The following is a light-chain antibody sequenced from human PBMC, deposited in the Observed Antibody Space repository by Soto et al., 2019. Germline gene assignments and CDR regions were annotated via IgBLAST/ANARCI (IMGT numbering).Light chain of an antibody. J-gene: IGKJ4*01. Sequence: EIVLTQSPATLSLSPGERATLSCRGNQYVGSYLAWYQLRPGQGPRLLIFDASSRATGIPDRVSGSGSGTDFTLTISRLEPEDFAVYYCQQRASWPLTFGGGTKVEIK. CDR2: DAS. CDR1: QYVGSY. CDR3: QQRASWPLT. V-gene: IGKV3-11*01.